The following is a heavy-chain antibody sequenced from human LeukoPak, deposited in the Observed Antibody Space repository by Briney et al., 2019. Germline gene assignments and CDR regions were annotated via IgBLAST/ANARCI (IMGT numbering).Heavy chain of an antibody. D-gene: IGHD6-19*01. CDR2: IGTTGDT. CDR3: ARSTIAVAYGMDV. Sequence: GGSLRLSCAASGLTFSGYDMFWVRQAAGNGLEWVSGIGTTGDTYYAGSVKGRFTISRENARNSLYLQMNSLIAGDTAVYYCARSTIAVAYGMDVWGQGTTVTVSS. V-gene: IGHV3-13*04. CDR1: GLTFSGYD. J-gene: IGHJ6*02.